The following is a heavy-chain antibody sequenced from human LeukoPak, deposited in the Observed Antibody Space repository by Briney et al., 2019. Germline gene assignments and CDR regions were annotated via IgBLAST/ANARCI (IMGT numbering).Heavy chain of an antibody. V-gene: IGHV1-69*05. J-gene: IGHJ4*02. CDR2: IIPIFGTA. CDR3: ARVGGGSGSYYPQSRPSFAAFDY. CDR1: GGTFSSYA. D-gene: IGHD1-26*01. Sequence: ASVKVSCKASGGTFSSYAISWVRQAPGQGLEWMGGIIPIFGTANYAQKFQGRVTITTDESTSTAYMELGSLRSEDTAVYYCARVGGGSGSYYPQSRPSFAAFDYWGQGTLVTVSS.